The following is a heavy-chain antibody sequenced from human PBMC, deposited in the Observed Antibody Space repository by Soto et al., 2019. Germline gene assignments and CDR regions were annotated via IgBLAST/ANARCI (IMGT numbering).Heavy chain of an antibody. V-gene: IGHV3-30*03. D-gene: IGHD3-10*02. J-gene: IGHJ4*02. Sequence: QVQLVESGGGVVQPGRSLRLSCEGSGFIFSNNGMHWVRQAPGKGLEWVAFMSYDGSAKFLADSVKGRLTISRDNSKITLFLHMSSLRAEDTAMYYCAIVRVADSPLDHWGQGTLVTVSS. CDR1: GFIFSNNG. CDR2: MSYDGSAK. CDR3: AIVRVADSPLDH.